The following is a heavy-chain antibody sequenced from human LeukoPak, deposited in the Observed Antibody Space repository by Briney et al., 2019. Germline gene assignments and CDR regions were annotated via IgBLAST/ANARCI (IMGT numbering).Heavy chain of an antibody. CDR1: GGSISSYY. D-gene: IGHD5-18*01. V-gene: IGHV4-59*01. CDR3: ARNGDGYSSRYWYFDL. J-gene: IGHJ2*01. Sequence: SETLSLTCTVSGGSISSYYWSWIRQPPGKGLEWIGYIYYSGSTNYNPSLKSRVTISVDTSKNQFSLKLSSVTAADTAVYYCARNGDGYSSRYWYFDLWGRGTLVTVSS. CDR2: IYYSGST.